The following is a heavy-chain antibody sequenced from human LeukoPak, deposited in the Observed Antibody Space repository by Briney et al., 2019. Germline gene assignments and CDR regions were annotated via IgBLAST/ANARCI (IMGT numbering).Heavy chain of an antibody. V-gene: IGHV4-34*01. CDR2: INHSGST. CDR3: ARDLPAAPYYYYGMDV. Sequence: SETLSLTRAVYGGSFSGYYWSWIRQPPGKGLEWIGEINHSGSTNYNPSLKSRVTISVDTSKNQFSLKLSSVTAADTAVYYCARDLPAAPYYYYGMDVWGKGTTVTVSS. J-gene: IGHJ6*04. D-gene: IGHD2-2*01. CDR1: GGSFSGYY.